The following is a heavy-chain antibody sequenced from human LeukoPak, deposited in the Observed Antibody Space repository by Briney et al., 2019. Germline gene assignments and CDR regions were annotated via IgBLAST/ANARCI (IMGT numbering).Heavy chain of an antibody. D-gene: IGHD3-22*01. CDR1: GGSISSYY. V-gene: IGHV4-59*12. CDR3: ARDSPYGYYDSSGYDY. Sequence: PSETLSLTCTVSGGSISSYYWSWIRQPPGKGLEWIGYIYYSGSTNYNPSLKSRVTISVDTSKNQFSLKLSSVTAADTAVYYCARDSPYGYYDSSGYDYWGQGTLVTVSS. CDR2: IYYSGST. J-gene: IGHJ4*02.